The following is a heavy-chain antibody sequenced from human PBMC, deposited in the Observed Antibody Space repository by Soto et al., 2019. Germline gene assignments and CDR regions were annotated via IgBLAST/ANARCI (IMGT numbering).Heavy chain of an antibody. CDR2: IWYDGSTK. D-gene: IGHD3-22*01. CDR1: GFTFSSYG. CDR3: ARGHGLLRLIVHYDGMDV. V-gene: IGHV3-33*01. J-gene: IGHJ6*02. Sequence: QVQLVESGGGVVQPGRSLRLSCAASGFTFSSYGMHWVRQAPGKGLEWVAVIWYDGSTKYSADSVKGRFTISRDNSKNTLYLQMNSLRASDTAVYYCARGHGLLRLIVHYDGMDVWDQGTTVTVSS.